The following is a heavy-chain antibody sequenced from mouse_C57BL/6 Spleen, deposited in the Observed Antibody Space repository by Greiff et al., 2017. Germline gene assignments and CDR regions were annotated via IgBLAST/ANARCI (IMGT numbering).Heavy chain of an antibody. D-gene: IGHD2-13*01. CDR3: AREGDGSDY. CDR1: GFTFSSYA. Sequence: EVHLVESGGGLVKPGGSLKLSCAASGFTFSSYAMSWVRQTPDTRLAWVATISDGGSYPSYPDNVKGRFTISRDNAKNNLYLQMSHLKSEDTAMYYCAREGDGSDYWGQGTTLTVSS. CDR2: ISDGGSYP. V-gene: IGHV5-4*01. J-gene: IGHJ2*01.